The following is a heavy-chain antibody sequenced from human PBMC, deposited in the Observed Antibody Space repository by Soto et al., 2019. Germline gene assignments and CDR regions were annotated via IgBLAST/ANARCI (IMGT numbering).Heavy chain of an antibody. Sequence: QVQLVESGGGLVKPGGSLRLSCAASGFTFSDYYMTWIRQAPGKGLEWVSYISSSSNAMYYADSVKGRFTISRDNAKNSLYLKMTTLRAEAAALYYCARVGYGWGSPTISYSFSYMDVWGKGTTVTVSS. CDR2: ISSSSNAM. D-gene: IGHD3-10*01. CDR3: ARVGYGWGSPTISYSFSYMDV. V-gene: IGHV3-11*01. J-gene: IGHJ6*03. CDR1: GFTFSDYY.